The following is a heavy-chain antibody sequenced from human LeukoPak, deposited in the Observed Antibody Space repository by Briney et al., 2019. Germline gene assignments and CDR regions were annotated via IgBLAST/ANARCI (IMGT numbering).Heavy chain of an antibody. CDR1: GGTFSSYA. V-gene: IGHV1-69*13. CDR2: IIPIFGTA. J-gene: IGHJ4*02. Sequence: ASVKVSCKASGGTFSSYAISWVRQAPGQGLEWLGGIIPIFGTANYAQKFQGRVTITADESTSTAYMELSSLRSEDTAVYYCARGVTTRGYFDYWGQGTLVTVSS. CDR3: ARGVTTRGYFDY. D-gene: IGHD4-11*01.